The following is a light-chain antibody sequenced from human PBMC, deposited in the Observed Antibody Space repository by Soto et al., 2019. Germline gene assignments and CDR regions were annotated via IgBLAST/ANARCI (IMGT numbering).Light chain of an antibody. V-gene: IGLV3-21*02. CDR1: NIGSKN. J-gene: IGLJ1*01. Sequence: SYELTQPPSVSVAPGQTARITCGGNNIGSKNVHWYQQRPGQAPVLVVYDDSDRPSGIPERFSGSNSGNTATLTISRVEAGDEADFYCQVWDSRSDHYVFGTGTRSPS. CDR2: DDS. CDR3: QVWDSRSDHYV.